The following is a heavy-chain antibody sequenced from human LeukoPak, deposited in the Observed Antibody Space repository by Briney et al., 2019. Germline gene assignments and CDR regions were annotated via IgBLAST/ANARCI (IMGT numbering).Heavy chain of an antibody. V-gene: IGHV4-34*01. CDR3: ARGSMARNWFDP. Sequence: PSETLSLTCAVYGGSFSGYYWSWIRQPPGKGLEWIGEISHSGSTNYNPSLKSRVTISVDTSKNQFSLKLSSVTAADTAVYYCARGSMARNWFDPWGQGTLVTVSS. J-gene: IGHJ5*02. CDR1: GGSFSGYY. CDR2: ISHSGST. D-gene: IGHD3-10*01.